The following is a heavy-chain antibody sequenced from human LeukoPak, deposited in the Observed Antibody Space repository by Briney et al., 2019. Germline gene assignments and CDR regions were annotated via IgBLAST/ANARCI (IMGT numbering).Heavy chain of an antibody. V-gene: IGHV3-7*02. CDR3: ASRRDCTNGVCSHAFDI. CDR1: GFVFSNYW. Sequence: PGGSLRLSCAAYGFVFSNYWMGWARQAPGKGLEWVANIKQDGSEKYYVDSVKGRFTISRDNAKNSVYLQMNSLRAEDTAVYYCASRRDCTNGVCSHAFDIWGQGTMVTVSS. D-gene: IGHD2-8*01. CDR2: IKQDGSEK. J-gene: IGHJ3*02.